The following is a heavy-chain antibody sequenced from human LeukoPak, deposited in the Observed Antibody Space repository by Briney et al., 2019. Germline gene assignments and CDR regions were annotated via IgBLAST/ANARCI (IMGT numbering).Heavy chain of an antibody. Sequence: ASVKVSCKASGYTFTGYYMHWVRQAPGQGLEWMGWINPNSGGTNYAQKFQGRVTMTRDTSISTAYMELSRLRSDDTAVYYCARDENSRAFLEWLLSYYFDYWGQGTLVTVSS. CDR1: GYTFTGYY. V-gene: IGHV1-2*02. D-gene: IGHD3-3*01. CDR2: INPNSGGT. J-gene: IGHJ4*02. CDR3: ARDENSRAFLEWLLSYYFDY.